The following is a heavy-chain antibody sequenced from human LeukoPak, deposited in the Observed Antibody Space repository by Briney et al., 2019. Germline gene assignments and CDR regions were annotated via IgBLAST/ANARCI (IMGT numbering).Heavy chain of an antibody. CDR3: ARTFWSGYYDYYYYMDV. CDR2: ISAYNGNT. D-gene: IGHD3-3*01. Sequence: GASVKVSCKASGYTFTSYGISWVRQAPGQGLEWMGWISAYNGNTNYAQKLQGRVTMTTDTSTSTAYMELRSLRSDDTAVYYCARTFWSGYYDYYYYMDVWGKGTTVTVSS. V-gene: IGHV1-18*01. CDR1: GYTFTSYG. J-gene: IGHJ6*03.